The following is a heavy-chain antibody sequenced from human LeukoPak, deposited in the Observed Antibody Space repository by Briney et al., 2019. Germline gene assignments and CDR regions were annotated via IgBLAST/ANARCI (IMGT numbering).Heavy chain of an antibody. CDR2: ISSSGSTI. D-gene: IGHD3-3*01. CDR1: GFTFSDYY. CDR3: ARGLYYDFWSAPGYFQH. V-gene: IGHV3-11*01. J-gene: IGHJ1*01. Sequence: PGGSLRLSCAASGFTFSDYYMSWIRQAPGRGLEWVSYISSSGSTIYYADSVKGRFTISRDNAKNSLYLQMNSLRAEDTAVYYCARGLYYDFWSAPGYFQHWGQGTLVTVSS.